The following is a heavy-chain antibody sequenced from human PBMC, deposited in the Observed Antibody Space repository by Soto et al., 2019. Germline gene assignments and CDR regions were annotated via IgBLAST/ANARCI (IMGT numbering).Heavy chain of an antibody. V-gene: IGHV6-1*01. CDR2: TYYRSKWYY. CDR3: ARLVGNSWIDS. CDR1: GDSVSSNSVV. J-gene: IGHJ5*01. D-gene: IGHD2-8*02. Sequence: QALSLTCAISGDSVSSNSVVWNWIRQSPSRGLEWLGRTYYRSKWYYEYAESVKSRIIINPDTSKNQLSLQLNSVTPEDAGVYYCARLVGNSWIDSWGQGTLVTVS.